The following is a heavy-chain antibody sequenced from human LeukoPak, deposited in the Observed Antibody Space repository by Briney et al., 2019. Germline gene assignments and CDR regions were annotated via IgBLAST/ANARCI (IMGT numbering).Heavy chain of an antibody. D-gene: IGHD2-2*01. CDR2: VNDNGAAT. J-gene: IGHJ1*01. Sequence: GGSLRLSCAASGFTFSNYAMSWVRQAPGKGLKWVATVNDNGAATYYADSVKGRFTISRDNSYNMVSLQMNGLRDEDTGVYYCAKDQEPPYCSSTSCYWRTPAEYFQHWGQGTLVTVSS. V-gene: IGHV3-23*01. CDR1: GFTFSNYA. CDR3: AKDQEPPYCSSTSCYWRTPAEYFQH.